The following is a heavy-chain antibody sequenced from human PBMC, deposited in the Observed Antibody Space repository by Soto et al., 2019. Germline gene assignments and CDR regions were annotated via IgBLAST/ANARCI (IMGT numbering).Heavy chain of an antibody. V-gene: IGHV4-4*07. J-gene: IGHJ4*02. CDR2: IYSSGST. Sequence: QVQLQESDPGLVKPSETLSLTCTVSGVSISSFYWSWIRQPAGKGLEWIGRIYSSGSTNYNPSLKSRVTMLIDTSKNQFSLKLSSVTAADTAVYYCARYLGTQLYYFDYWGQGTLVTVSP. CDR3: ARYLGTQLYYFDY. CDR1: GVSISSFY. D-gene: IGHD1-1*01.